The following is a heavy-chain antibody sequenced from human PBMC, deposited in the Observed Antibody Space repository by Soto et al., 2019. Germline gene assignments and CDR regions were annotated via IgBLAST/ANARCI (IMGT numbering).Heavy chain of an antibody. J-gene: IGHJ6*02. CDR2: ISGSGGST. CDR1: GFTFSSYA. CDR3: AKDPVYYYYGMDV. Sequence: RLSCAASGFTFSSYAMSWVRQAPGKGLEWVSAISGSGGSTYYADSVKGRFTISRVNSKNTLYLQMNSLRAEDTAVYYCAKDPVYYYYGMDVWGRGTTVTVSS. V-gene: IGHV3-23*01.